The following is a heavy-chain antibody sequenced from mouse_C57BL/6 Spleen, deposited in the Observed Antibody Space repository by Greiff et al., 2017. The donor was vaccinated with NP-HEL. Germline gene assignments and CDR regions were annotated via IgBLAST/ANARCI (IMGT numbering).Heavy chain of an antibody. CDR2: IDPSDSET. Sequence: QVQLKQPGAELVRPGSSVKLSCKASGYTFTSYWMHWVKQRPIQGLEWIGNIDPSDSETHYNQKFKDKATLTVDKSSSTAYMQLSSLTSEDSAVYYCARDYGNPLAYWGQGTLVTVSA. J-gene: IGHJ3*01. D-gene: IGHD2-1*01. V-gene: IGHV1-52*01. CDR1: GYTFTSYW. CDR3: ARDYGNPLAY.